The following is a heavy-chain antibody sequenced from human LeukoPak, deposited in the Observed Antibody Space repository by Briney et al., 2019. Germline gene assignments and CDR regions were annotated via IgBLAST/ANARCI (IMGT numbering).Heavy chain of an antibody. CDR2: IKHDGSDE. Sequence: GGSLRLSCAASGFSFSSYWMSWVRQAPGKGLEWVANIKHDGSDENYVDSVKGRFTISRDNSKNTLYLQMNSLRAEDTAVYYCAKGAPRRLWFGELGGPYWGQGTLVTVSS. J-gene: IGHJ4*02. V-gene: IGHV3-7*03. D-gene: IGHD3-10*01. CDR3: AKGAPRRLWFGELGGPY. CDR1: GFSFSSYW.